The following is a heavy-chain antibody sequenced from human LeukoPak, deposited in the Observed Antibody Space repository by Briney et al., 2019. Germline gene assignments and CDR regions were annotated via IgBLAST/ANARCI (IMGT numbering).Heavy chain of an antibody. J-gene: IGHJ6*04. CDR3: AELGITMIGGV. Sequence: GGSLRLSCAASGFTFSSYEMNWVRQALGKGLEWVSYISSGSTIYYADSVKGRFTISRDNAKNSLYLQMNSLRAEDTAVYYCAELGITMIGGVWGKGTTVTISS. V-gene: IGHV3-48*03. CDR1: GFTFSSYE. D-gene: IGHD3-10*02. CDR2: ISSGSTI.